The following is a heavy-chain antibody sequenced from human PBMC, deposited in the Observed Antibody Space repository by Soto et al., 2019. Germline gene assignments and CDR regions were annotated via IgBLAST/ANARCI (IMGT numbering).Heavy chain of an antibody. CDR3: AHRTTTVTWWFDP. CDR1: GFSLTTSGVG. D-gene: IGHD4-17*01. J-gene: IGHJ5*01. V-gene: IGHV2-5*02. CDR2: IYCDDDK. Sequence: QITLKESGPTLVKPTQTLTLTCTSSGFSLTTSGVGVGWIRQPPGKALEWRALIYCDDDKRYSPSLNIRLTITKDTSKNQVFLTMTNMDPADSATYVCAHRTTTVTWWFDPWGQGTLVTVSS.